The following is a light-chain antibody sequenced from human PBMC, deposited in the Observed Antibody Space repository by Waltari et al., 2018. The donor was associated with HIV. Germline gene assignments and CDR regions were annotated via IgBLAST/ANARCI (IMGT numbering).Light chain of an antibody. CDR2: DAN. CDR1: DSHLGSYHY. Sequence: QTVLTQPASVSGSLGQSITISCIIADSHLGSYHYVSWYQHHPDKAPKLIIYDANSRPSGISFRFSGFQSGNTASLTISGLQTEDEADYYCSSYISGSTLVFGGGTKVTVL. J-gene: IGLJ3*02. CDR3: SSYISGSTLV. V-gene: IGLV2-14*01.